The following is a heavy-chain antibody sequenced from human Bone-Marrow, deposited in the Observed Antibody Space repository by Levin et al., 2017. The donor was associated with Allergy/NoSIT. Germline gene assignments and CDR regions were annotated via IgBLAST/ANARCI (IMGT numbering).Heavy chain of an antibody. Sequence: GGSLRLSCAASGFTVSSNYMSWVRQAPVKGLEWVSVIYSGGSTYYADSVKGRFTISRDNSKNTLYLQMNSLRAEDTAVYYCARVNHCSGGSCYSGGTNDYYYDYMDGWGKGTTVTVSS. CDR2: IYSGGST. CDR1: GFTVSSNY. J-gene: IGHJ6*03. D-gene: IGHD2-15*01. CDR3: ARVNHCSGGSCYSGGTNDYYYDYMDG. V-gene: IGHV3-53*01.